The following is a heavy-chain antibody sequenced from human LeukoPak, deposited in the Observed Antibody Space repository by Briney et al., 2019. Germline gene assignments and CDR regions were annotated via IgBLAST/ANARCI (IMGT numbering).Heavy chain of an antibody. V-gene: IGHV3-74*01. CDR2: IASDGSST. D-gene: IGHD4-23*01. CDR3: ARGRPHGNDY. J-gene: IGHJ4*02. CDR1: GFTFSSYW. Sequence: PGGSLRLSCAASGFTFSSYWMNWVRQATGKGLVWVSRIASDGSSTTYADSVKGRFSISRDNAKNTLYLQMNSLRVEDTAAYYCARGRPHGNDYWGQGTLVTVSS.